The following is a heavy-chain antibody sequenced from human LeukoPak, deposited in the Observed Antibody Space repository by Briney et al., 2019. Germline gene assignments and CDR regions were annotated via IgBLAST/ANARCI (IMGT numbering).Heavy chain of an antibody. V-gene: IGHV6-1*01. CDR3: TRRGSATRPPDTFDI. J-gene: IGHJ3*02. CDR1: GDSVSRNTVA. CDR2: TYNRSTWSR. Sequence: SQTLSLTCAISGDSVSRNTVAWNWVRQSPSRGLEWLGRTYNRSTWSRDYADSVKGRISINADTSKNQFSLQLNSVTPEDTAVYYCTRRGSATRPPDTFDIWGQGTMVTVSS. D-gene: IGHD3-10*01.